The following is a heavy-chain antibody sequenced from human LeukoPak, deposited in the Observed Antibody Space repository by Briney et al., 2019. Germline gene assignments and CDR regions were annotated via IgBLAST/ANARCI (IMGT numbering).Heavy chain of an antibody. CDR3: ASRYCGGDCYYAY. CDR2: ISYSGNT. D-gene: IGHD2-21*02. Sequence: SETLSLTCTVSGGSISSNSYYWAWIRRPPGKGLEWIATISYSGNTYYNPSLQSRLTISVETSNTQFPLRLTSVTAADTAVYYCASRYCGGDCYYAYWGQGTLVTVSS. CDR1: GGSISSNSYY. V-gene: IGHV4-39*06. J-gene: IGHJ4*02.